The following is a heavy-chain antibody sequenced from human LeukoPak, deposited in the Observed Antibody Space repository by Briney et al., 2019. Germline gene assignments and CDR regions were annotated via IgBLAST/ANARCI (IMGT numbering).Heavy chain of an antibody. Sequence: ASVKVSCKASGYTFTSYGISWVRQAPGQGLEWMGWISAYNGNTNYAQKLQGRVTMTTDTSTSTAYMELSSLRSEDTAVYYCARGIGGSGSYYYYYMDVWDKGTTVTISS. CDR3: ARGIGGSGSYYYYYMDV. J-gene: IGHJ6*03. CDR1: GYTFTSYG. CDR2: ISAYNGNT. D-gene: IGHD3-10*01. V-gene: IGHV1-18*01.